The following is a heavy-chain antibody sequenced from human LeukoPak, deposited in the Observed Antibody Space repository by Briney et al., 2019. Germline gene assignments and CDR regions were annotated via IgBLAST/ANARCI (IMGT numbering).Heavy chain of an antibody. D-gene: IGHD2-21*01. CDR2: FSYSGNT. V-gene: IGHV4-39*01. CDR3: ARPPLL. CDR1: GFTFSSYE. J-gene: IGHJ4*02. Sequence: GSLRLSCAASGFTFSSYEMNWVRQPPGKGLEWIGSFSYSGNTFYNSSLTSRVSISEDTSKNQFSLKLTSVTAADTAVYYCARPPLLWGQGILVTVSS.